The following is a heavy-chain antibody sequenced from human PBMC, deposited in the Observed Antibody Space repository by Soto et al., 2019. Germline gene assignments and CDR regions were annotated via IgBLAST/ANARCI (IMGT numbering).Heavy chain of an antibody. D-gene: IGHD3-3*02. J-gene: IGHJ4*02. V-gene: IGHV3-7*01. CDR3: ATAISSHFSNFDY. Sequence: EVQLVQSGGDLVQPGGSLRLSCVASGFTFSTYWMTWVRQAPGMGLEWVAGIKEDASEELYVDSVKGRFSVSRDNAKNSLYLQLNSLSAEDTAVYYCATAISSHFSNFDYWGQGSLVTVSS. CDR2: IKEDASEE. CDR1: GFTFSTYW.